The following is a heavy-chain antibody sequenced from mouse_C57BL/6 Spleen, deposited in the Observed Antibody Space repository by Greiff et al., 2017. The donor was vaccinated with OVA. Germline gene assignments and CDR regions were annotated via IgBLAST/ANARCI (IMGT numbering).Heavy chain of an antibody. Sequence: VQLQQPGAELVKPGASVKMSCKASGYTFTSYWITWVKQRPGQGLEWIGDIYPGSGSTNYNEKFKSKATLTVDTSSSTAYMQLSSLTSEDSAVYYCARSRDIYYYGSALAYWGQGTLVTVSA. D-gene: IGHD1-1*01. J-gene: IGHJ3*01. CDR1: GYTFTSYW. V-gene: IGHV1-55*01. CDR3: ARSRDIYYYGSALAY. CDR2: IYPGSGST.